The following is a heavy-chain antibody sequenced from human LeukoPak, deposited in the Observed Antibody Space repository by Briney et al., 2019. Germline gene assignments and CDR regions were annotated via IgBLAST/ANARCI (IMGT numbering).Heavy chain of an antibody. CDR3: ASRVGPNRGALPNFDC. J-gene: IGHJ4*02. CDR1: GFTYNSYS. D-gene: IGHD1-26*01. Sequence: GGSLRLSCAASGFTYNSYSMNWVRQAPGKGLEWVSYISSISSTIYYADSVKGRFTISRDNAKNSLYLQMNSLRVEDTAVYYCASRVGPNRGALPNFDCWGQGTLVTVSS. CDR2: ISSISSTI. V-gene: IGHV3-48*04.